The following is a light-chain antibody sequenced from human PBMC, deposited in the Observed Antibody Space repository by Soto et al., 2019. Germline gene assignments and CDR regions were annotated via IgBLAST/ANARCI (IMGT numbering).Light chain of an antibody. Sequence: QSALTQPRSVSGSPGQSVTISCTGTSSDVGAYNYVSWYQQHPGKAPKVMIYDVSERPSGVPDRFSGSKSGNTASLTISGLQAEDEADYYCCSYAGSYTEVFGTGTKVTVL. CDR1: SSDVGAYNY. V-gene: IGLV2-11*01. CDR3: CSYAGSYTEV. CDR2: DVS. J-gene: IGLJ1*01.